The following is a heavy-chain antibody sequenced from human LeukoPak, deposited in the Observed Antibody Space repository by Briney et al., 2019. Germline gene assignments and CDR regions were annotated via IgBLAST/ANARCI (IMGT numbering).Heavy chain of an antibody. Sequence: PSETLSLTCTVSGGSISSYYWSWIRQPPGKGLEWIGHIHYSGSTNYDPSLKSPVTISVDTSKNQFSLKLSSVTAADTAVYYCARQWLGRTFDYWGQGTLVTVSS. CDR2: IHYSGST. D-gene: IGHD5-12*01. J-gene: IGHJ4*02. CDR1: GGSISSYY. CDR3: ARQWLGRTFDY. V-gene: IGHV4-59*08.